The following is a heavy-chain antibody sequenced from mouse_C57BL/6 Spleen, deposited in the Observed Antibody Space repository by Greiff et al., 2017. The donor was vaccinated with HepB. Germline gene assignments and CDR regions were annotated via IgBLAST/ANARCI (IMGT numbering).Heavy chain of an antibody. Sequence: EVQLQQSGAELVRPGASVKLSCTASGFNIKDDYMHWLKQRPEQGLEWIGWIDPENGDTEYASKFQGKATITADTSSNTAYLQLSRLTSEDTAVYYCTRTEDYAMYYLGQGTSVTVSS. CDR2: IDPENGDT. CDR1: GFNIKDDY. V-gene: IGHV14-4*01. CDR3: TRTEDYAMYY. J-gene: IGHJ4*01.